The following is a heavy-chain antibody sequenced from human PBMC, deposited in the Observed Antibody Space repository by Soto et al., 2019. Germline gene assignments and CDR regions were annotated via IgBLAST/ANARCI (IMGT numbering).Heavy chain of an antibody. CDR2: ISSSGSTI. J-gene: IGHJ5*02. D-gene: IGHD2-8*01. CDR3: ARGRSNGWFDP. Sequence: GGSLRLSCAASGFTFSSYEMNWVRQAPGKGLEWVSYISSSGSTIYYADSVKGRFTISRDNAKNSLYLQMNSLRAEDTAVYYCARGRSNGWFDPWGQGTLVTVSS. V-gene: IGHV3-48*03. CDR1: GFTFSSYE.